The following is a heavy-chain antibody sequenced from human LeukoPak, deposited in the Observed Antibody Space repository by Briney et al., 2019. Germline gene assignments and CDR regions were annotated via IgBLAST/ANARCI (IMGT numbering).Heavy chain of an antibody. V-gene: IGHV3-7*01. CDR1: GFTFSSYS. D-gene: IGHD3-22*01. J-gene: IGHJ4*02. CDR3: ARALHWDYDSSGYYY. Sequence: GGSLRLSCAASGFTFSSYSMNWVRQAPGKGLEWVANIKQDGSEKYYVDSVKGRFTISRDNAKNSLYLRMNSLRAEDTAAYYCARALHWDYDSSGYYYWGQGTLVTVSS. CDR2: IKQDGSEK.